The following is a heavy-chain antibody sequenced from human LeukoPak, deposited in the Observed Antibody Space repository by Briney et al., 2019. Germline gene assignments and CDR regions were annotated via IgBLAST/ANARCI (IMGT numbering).Heavy chain of an antibody. D-gene: IGHD6-6*01. V-gene: IGHV4-59*01. CDR3: ARDWGVSARPGYMDV. CDR1: GGSISNYY. J-gene: IGHJ6*03. Sequence: SETLSLTCTVSGGSISNYYWSWIRQPPGKGLEWIGYIYYSGSTKYNPSLKSRVTISVDTSKNQFSLRLSSVTAADTAVYYCARDWGVSARPGYMDVWGKRTTVTVSS. CDR2: IYYSGST.